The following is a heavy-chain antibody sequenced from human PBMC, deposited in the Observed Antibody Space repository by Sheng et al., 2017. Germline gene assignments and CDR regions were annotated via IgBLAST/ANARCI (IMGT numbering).Heavy chain of an antibody. J-gene: IGHJ4*02. CDR1: GYTFTSYD. Sequence: QVQLVQSGAEVKKPGASVKVSCKASGYTFTSYDINWVRQATGQGLEWMGWMNPNSGNTGYAQKFQGRVTITRNTSISTAYMELSSLRSGDTAVYYCARGSGGYYDSSGYYYYWGQGTLVTVSS. V-gene: IGHV1-8*03. CDR2: MNPNSGNT. D-gene: IGHD3-22*01. CDR3: ARGSGGYYDSSGYYYY.